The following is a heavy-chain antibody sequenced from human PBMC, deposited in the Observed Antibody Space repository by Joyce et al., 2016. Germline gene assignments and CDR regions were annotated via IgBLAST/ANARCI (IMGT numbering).Heavy chain of an antibody. CDR2: VFSTGTT. Sequence: QVQLQESGPRLVKPSETLSLTCTVPGDSMNNYYWNWLRHSPAKGLEWLGYVFSTGTTHYNPSVGGRLAMSIDTAKNHFSLRLDSVTAADTAIYYCARAPLAPTLRAFDFWGQGTMVTVSS. D-gene: IGHD1-1*01. CDR3: ARAPLAPTLRAFDF. CDR1: GDSMNNYY. J-gene: IGHJ3*01. V-gene: IGHV4-59*01.